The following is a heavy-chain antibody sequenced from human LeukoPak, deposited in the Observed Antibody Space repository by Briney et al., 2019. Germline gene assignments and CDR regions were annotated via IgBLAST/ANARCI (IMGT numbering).Heavy chain of an antibody. J-gene: IGHJ4*02. V-gene: IGHV1-69*01. CDR2: IIPIFGTA. CDR1: GGTFSSYA. D-gene: IGHD3-22*01. CDR3: ASRYYYDSSGYNNDY. Sequence: GSSVNVSCMASGGTFSSYAISWVRQAPGQGLEWMGGIIPIFGTANYAQKFQGRVTITADESTSTAYMELSSLRSEDTAVYYCASRYYYDSSGYNNDYWGQGTLVTVSS.